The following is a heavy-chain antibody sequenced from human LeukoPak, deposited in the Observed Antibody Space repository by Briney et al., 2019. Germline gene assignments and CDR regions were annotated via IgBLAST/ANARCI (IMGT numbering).Heavy chain of an antibody. D-gene: IGHD5-18*01. J-gene: IGHJ4*02. CDR2: ISAYNGNT. V-gene: IGHV1-18*01. Sequence: ASVKVSCKASGYTFTSYGISWVRQAPRQGLEWMGWISAYNGNTNYAQKLQGRVTMTTDTSTSTAYMELRSLRSEDTAVYYCTAAGYSYGYGYWGQGTLVTVSS. CDR1: GYTFTSYG. CDR3: TAAGYSYGYGY.